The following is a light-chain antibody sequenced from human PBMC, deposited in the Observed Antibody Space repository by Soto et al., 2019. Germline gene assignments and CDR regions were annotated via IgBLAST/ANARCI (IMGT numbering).Light chain of an antibody. CDR1: QSVPANY. V-gene: IGKV3-20*01. J-gene: IGKJ1*01. CDR3: LQYGTPWWT. Sequence: EIVFTQSPGTLSLSPGERVTLSCGASQSVPANYLAWYQQKPGQAPRLLIYGASNRATGNPDRFSGSGSGTDFTLTVSRLEPEDFAVYFCLQYGTPWWTFGQGARVEIK. CDR2: GAS.